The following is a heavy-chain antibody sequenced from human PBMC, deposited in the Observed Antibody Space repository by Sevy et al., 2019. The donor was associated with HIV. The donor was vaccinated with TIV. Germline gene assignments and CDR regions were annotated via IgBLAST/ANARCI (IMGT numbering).Heavy chain of an antibody. J-gene: IGHJ4*02. V-gene: IGHV3-23*01. CDR1: GFTFSNYA. CDR2: INNSGGST. CDR3: AKDLWAGVVVVATQSDY. D-gene: IGHD2-15*01. Sequence: GGSLRLSCAASGFTFSNYAMSWVRQAPGKGLEWVSTINNSGGSTYYADSVKGRFTSSRDNSKHTLYLQMNGLRAEDTAVYYCAKDLWAGVVVVATQSDYWGQGTLVTVSS.